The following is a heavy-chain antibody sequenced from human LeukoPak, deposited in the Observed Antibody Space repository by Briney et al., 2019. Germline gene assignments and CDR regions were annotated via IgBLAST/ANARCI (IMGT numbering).Heavy chain of an antibody. V-gene: IGHV3-23*01. J-gene: IGHJ4*02. CDR3: AKESGPLGAPLYDY. CDR1: GFIFSNYA. D-gene: IGHD4/OR15-4a*01. Sequence: GGSLRLSCAASGFIFSNYAMSWVRQAPGEGLKWVAGISDNGGGAYYAESLKGRFTISRDNSKNMLYLQMNSLRVEDTAVYYCAKESGPLGAPLYDYWGRGILVTASS. CDR2: ISDNGGGA.